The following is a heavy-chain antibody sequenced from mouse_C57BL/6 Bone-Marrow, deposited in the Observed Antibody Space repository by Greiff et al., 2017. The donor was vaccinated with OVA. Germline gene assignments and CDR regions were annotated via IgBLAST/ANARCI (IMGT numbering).Heavy chain of an antibody. CDR1: GYTFTSYW. Sequence: VKLQQPGAELVKPGASVKLSCKASGYTFTSYWMHWVKQRPGQGLEWIGMIHPNSGSTNYNEKFKSKATLTVDKSSSTAYMQLSSLTSEDSAVYYCARDGYYPYYFDYWGQGTTLTVSS. V-gene: IGHV1-64*01. CDR2: IHPNSGST. D-gene: IGHD2-3*01. CDR3: ARDGYYPYYFDY. J-gene: IGHJ2*01.